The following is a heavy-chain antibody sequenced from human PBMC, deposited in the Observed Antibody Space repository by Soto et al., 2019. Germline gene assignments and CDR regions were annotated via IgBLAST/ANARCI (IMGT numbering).Heavy chain of an antibody. CDR3: ARAPGDYYYYYMDV. CDR2: INHSGST. J-gene: IGHJ6*03. CDR1: GGSFSGYY. D-gene: IGHD1-1*01. Sequence: PSETLSLTCAVCGGSFSGYYWSWIRQPPGKGLEWIGEINHSGSTNYNPSLKSRVTISVDTSKNQFSLKLSSVTAADTAVYYCARAPGDYYYYYMDVWGKGTTVTVSS. V-gene: IGHV4-34*01.